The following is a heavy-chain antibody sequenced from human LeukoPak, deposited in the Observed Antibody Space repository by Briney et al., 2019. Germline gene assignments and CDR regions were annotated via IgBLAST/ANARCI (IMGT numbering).Heavy chain of an antibody. CDR3: ARVRCSGGSCYPLYFVY. CDR1: GGSISSSSYY. V-gene: IGHV4-39*01. Sequence: SETLSLTCTVSGGSISSSSYYWGWIRQPPGKGLEWIGSIYYSGSTYYNPSLKSRVTISVDTSKNQFSLKLSSVTAADTAVYYCARVRCSGGSCYPLYFVYWGQGTLVTVSS. D-gene: IGHD2-15*01. J-gene: IGHJ4*02. CDR2: IYYSGST.